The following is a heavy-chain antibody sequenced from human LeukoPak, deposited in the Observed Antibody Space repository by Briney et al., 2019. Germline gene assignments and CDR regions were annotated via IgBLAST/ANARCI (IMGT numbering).Heavy chain of an antibody. D-gene: IGHD4-17*01. CDR2: ISGNGGRT. Sequence: PGGSLRLTCAASGFTFSSYGMSWVRQAPGKGLEWVSFISGNGGRTDYAESVKGRFTISRDNSKNTVYLQMNSLRDEDTATYYCAKDPNGDYVGTFDMWGRGTMVTVSS. J-gene: IGHJ3*02. CDR3: AKDPNGDYVGTFDM. CDR1: GFTFSSYG. V-gene: IGHV3-23*01.